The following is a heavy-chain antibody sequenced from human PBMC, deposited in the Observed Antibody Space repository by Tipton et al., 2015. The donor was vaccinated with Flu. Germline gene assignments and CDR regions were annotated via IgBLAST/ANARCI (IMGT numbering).Heavy chain of an antibody. Sequence: TLSLTCSVSGDSIGSDYYWGWIRQPPGKGLQWIGNIHRTGSAYYNPSLTSRVTISVDTSKNQFSLKLSSVTAADAAVYYCARGLYGSGSYQRRYFDYWGQGTLVTVSS. V-gene: IGHV4-38-2*02. CDR1: GDSIGSDYY. CDR3: ARGLYGSGSYQRRYFDY. J-gene: IGHJ4*02. CDR2: IHRTGSA. D-gene: IGHD3-10*01.